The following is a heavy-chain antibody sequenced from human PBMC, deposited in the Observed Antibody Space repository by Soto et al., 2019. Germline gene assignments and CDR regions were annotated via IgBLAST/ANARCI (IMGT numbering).Heavy chain of an antibody. J-gene: IGHJ4*02. CDR1: GGSISNYY. CDR3: ARAVLPATAPFDY. D-gene: IGHD2-2*01. V-gene: IGHV4-59*01. CDR2: IYYSGST. Sequence: QVQLQESGPRLVKPSETLSLTCIVSGGSISNYYWSWIRQPPGKGLEWIGYIYYSGSTNYNPFLQSRVTISVDTSKNQFSLKLSSVTAADTAVYYCARAVLPATAPFDYWGQGTLVTVSS.